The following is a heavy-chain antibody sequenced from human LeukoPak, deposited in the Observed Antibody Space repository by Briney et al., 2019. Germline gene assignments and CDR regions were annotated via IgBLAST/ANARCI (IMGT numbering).Heavy chain of an antibody. D-gene: IGHD6-19*01. J-gene: IGHJ5*02. CDR3: ARASPIAVAGTGTFDP. V-gene: IGHV4-59*01. CDR2: IYYSGST. Sequence: SETLSLTCAVYGGSFSGYYWSWIRQPPGKGLEWIGYIYYSGSTNYNPSLKSRVTVSVDTSKNQFSLKLSSVAAADTAVYYCARASPIAVAGTGTFDPWGQGTLVTVSS. CDR1: GGSFSGYY.